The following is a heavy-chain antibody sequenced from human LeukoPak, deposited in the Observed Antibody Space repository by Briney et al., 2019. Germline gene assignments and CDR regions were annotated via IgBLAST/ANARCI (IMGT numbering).Heavy chain of an antibody. CDR1: GGSISSYY. D-gene: IGHD6-19*01. V-gene: IGHV4-59*01. J-gene: IGHJ5*02. CDR2: IYYSGST. Sequence: SETLSLTCTVSGGSISSYYWSWIRQPPGKGLEWIGYIYYSGSTNYNPSLKSRVTISVDTSKNQFSLKLSSVTAADTAVYYCARVAPPGYSSGWYSGWFDPWGQGTLVTVSS. CDR3: ARVAPPGYSSGWYSGWFDP.